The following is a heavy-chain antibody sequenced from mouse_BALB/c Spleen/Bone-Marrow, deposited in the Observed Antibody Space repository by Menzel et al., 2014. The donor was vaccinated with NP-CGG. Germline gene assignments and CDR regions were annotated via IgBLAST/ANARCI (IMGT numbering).Heavy chain of an antibody. CDR1: GYSITSGYY. CDR3: ASLLAY. Sequence: EVHLVESGPGLVKPSQSLSLPCSVTGYSITSGYYWNWIRQFPGDKLEWMGFISYDGSNNYNPSLKNRISITRDTSENQFFLKLNSVTTEDTATYYCASLLAYWGQGTLVTVSA. V-gene: IGHV3-6*02. CDR2: ISYDGSN. J-gene: IGHJ3*01.